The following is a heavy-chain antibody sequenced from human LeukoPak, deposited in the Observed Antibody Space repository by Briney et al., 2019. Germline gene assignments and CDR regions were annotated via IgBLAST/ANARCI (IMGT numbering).Heavy chain of an antibody. D-gene: IGHD6-19*01. CDR2: IYYSGST. Sequence: SETLFLTCTVSGGSISSYYWSWIRQPPGKGLEWIGYIYYSGSTNYNPSLKSRVTISVDTSKNQFSLKLSSVTAADTAVYYCARIVSSGWPTYYYYYMDVWGKGTTVTVSS. J-gene: IGHJ6*03. CDR3: ARIVSSGWPTYYYYYMDV. CDR1: GGSISSYY. V-gene: IGHV4-59*01.